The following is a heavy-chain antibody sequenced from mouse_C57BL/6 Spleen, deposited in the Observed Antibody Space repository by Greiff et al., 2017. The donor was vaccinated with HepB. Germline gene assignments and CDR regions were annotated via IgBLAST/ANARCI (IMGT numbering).Heavy chain of an antibody. CDR2: IYPGDGDT. V-gene: IGHV1-80*01. J-gene: IGHJ4*01. Sequence: VQLQQSGAELVKPGASVKISCKASGYAFSSYWMNWVKQRPGKGLEWIGQIYPGDGDTNYNGKFKGKATLTADKSSSTAYMQLSSLTSEDSAVYLCARANWDWAMDYWGQGTSVTVSS. CDR3: ARANWDWAMDY. D-gene: IGHD4-1*01. CDR1: GYAFSSYW.